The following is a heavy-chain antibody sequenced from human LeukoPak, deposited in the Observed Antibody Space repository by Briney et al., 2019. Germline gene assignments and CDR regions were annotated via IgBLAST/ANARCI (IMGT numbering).Heavy chain of an antibody. Sequence: GGSLRLSCAASGFTVSSNYMSWVRQAPGKGLEWVSVIYSGGSTYYADAVKGRFTISRDNSKNTLYLQMNSLGAEDTAVYYCARERSGYGSGSYFDYWGQGTLVTVSS. D-gene: IGHD3-10*01. CDR3: ARERSGYGSGSYFDY. CDR2: IYSGGST. J-gene: IGHJ4*02. V-gene: IGHV3-66*01. CDR1: GFTVSSNY.